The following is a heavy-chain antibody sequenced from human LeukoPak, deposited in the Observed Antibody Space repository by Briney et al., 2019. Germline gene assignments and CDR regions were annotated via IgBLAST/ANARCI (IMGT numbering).Heavy chain of an antibody. J-gene: IGHJ4*02. CDR2: IHTSGST. D-gene: IGHD5-12*01. CDR3: ARALSGYDKLDY. V-gene: IGHV4-61*02. Sequence: PSETLSLTCTVSGGSISSGSYYWSWIRQPAGKGLEWIGRIHTSGSTNYNPSLKSRVTISVDTSKNQFSLKLSSVTAADTAVYYCARALSGYDKLDYWGQGTLVTVSS. CDR1: GGSISSGSYY.